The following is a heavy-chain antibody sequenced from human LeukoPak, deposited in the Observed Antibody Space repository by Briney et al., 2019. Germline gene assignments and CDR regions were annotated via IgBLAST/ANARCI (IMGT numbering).Heavy chain of an antibody. Sequence: SETLSLTCAVYGGSFSGLYWYWIRQPPGKGLEWIGEINHSGTTNYNTSLKSRVTISVDTSKNQFSLKLSSVTAADTAVYYCASPGYSYGISFDYWGQGTLVTVSS. CDR3: ASPGYSYGISFDY. CDR1: GGSFSGLY. V-gene: IGHV4-34*01. CDR2: INHSGTT. J-gene: IGHJ4*02. D-gene: IGHD5-18*01.